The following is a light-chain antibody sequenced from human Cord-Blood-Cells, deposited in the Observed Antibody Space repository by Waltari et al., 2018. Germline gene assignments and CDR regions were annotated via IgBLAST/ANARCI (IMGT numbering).Light chain of an antibody. J-gene: IGKJ2*01. CDR3: QQYNNWPPYT. V-gene: IGKV3-15*01. Sequence: EIVMTQSPATLSASRGERPTLSCRASQSVSSNLAWYQQKPGQAPRLLIYGASTRATGIPARFSGSGSGTEFTLTISSLQSEDFAVYYCQQYNNWPPYTFGQGTKLEIK. CDR1: QSVSSN. CDR2: GAS.